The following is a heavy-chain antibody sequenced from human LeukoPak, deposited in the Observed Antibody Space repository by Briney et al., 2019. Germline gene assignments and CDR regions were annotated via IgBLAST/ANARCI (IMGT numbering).Heavy chain of an antibody. CDR2: IYVGDSDT. V-gene: IGHV5-51*01. CDR1: RYSFTTYW. CDR3: ARRSPYSASYYFDY. J-gene: IGHJ4*02. D-gene: IGHD1-26*01. Sequence: GESLKTSCKVSRYSFTTYWIGWVRQMPGYGLEWMGIIYVGDSDTRYSPSFQGQVTISADKSISTAYLQWSSLKASDTAMYYCARRSPYSASYYFDYWGQGTLVTVSS.